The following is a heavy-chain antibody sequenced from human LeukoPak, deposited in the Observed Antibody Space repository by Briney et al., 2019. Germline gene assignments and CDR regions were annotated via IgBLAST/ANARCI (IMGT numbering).Heavy chain of an antibody. D-gene: IGHD3-22*01. V-gene: IGHV4-39*01. J-gene: IGHJ4*02. Sequence: SETLSLTCTVSGGSISSSSYYWGWIRQPPGKGLEWIGSIYYSGSTYYNPSLKSRVTISVDTSKNQFSLKLSSVTAADTAVYYCASGYYSSSSGHYDYWGQGTLVTVSS. CDR1: GGSISSSSYY. CDR3: ASGYYSSSSGHYDY. CDR2: IYYSGST.